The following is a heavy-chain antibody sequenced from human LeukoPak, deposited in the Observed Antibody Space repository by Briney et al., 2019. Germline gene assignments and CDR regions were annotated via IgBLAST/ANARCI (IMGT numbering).Heavy chain of an antibody. CDR3: AREGRGAYFFDY. J-gene: IGHJ4*02. D-gene: IGHD1-26*01. V-gene: IGHV3-21*01. CDR2: ISTSSSYI. Sequence: GGSLRLSCAASGFTFSSYSMNWVRQAPGKGLEWVSSISTSSSYINYADSVKGRFTISRDNAKKSLYLQMNSLRAEDTAVYYCAREGRGAYFFDYWGQGTLVTVSS. CDR1: GFTFSSYS.